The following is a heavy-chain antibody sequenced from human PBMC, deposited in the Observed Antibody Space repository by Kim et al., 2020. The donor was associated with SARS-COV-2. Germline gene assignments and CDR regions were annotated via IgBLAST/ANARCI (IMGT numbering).Heavy chain of an antibody. CDR2: IYYSGST. D-gene: IGHD4-17*01. CDR3: ARYGDYRIYYYYYMDV. Sequence: SETLSLTCTVSGGSISSSSYYWGWIRQPPGKGLEWIGSIYYSGSTYYNPSLKSRVTISVDTSKNQFSLKLSSVTAADTAVYYCARYGDYRIYYYYYMDV. V-gene: IGHV4-39*01. CDR1: GGSISSSSYY. J-gene: IGHJ6*03.